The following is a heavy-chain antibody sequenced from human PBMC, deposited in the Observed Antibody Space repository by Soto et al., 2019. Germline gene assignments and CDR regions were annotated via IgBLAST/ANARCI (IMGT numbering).Heavy chain of an antibody. CDR3: ARDKIWFGELLPVY. CDR2: INGGNGNT. J-gene: IGHJ4*02. CDR1: GYTFTSYA. D-gene: IGHD3-10*01. Sequence: QVQLVQSGAEVKKPGASVKVSCKASGYTFTSYAMHWVRQAPGQRLEWMGWINGGNGNTEYSQKFQGRVTITRDTSASTAYMELSSLSSEDTAVYYCARDKIWFGELLPVYWGQGTLVTVSS. V-gene: IGHV1-3*01.